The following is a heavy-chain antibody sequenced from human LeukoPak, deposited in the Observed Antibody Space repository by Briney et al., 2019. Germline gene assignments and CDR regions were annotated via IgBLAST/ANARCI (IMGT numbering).Heavy chain of an antibody. Sequence: ASVKVSCKASGYTFTGYYMHWVRQAPGQGLEWMGWINPNSGGTNYAQKFKGRVTMTTDTSTSTAYMELRSLRSDDTAVYYCAREYSYGQTDYWGQGTLVTVSS. CDR3: AREYSYGQTDY. D-gene: IGHD5-18*01. V-gene: IGHV1-2*02. CDR1: GYTFTGYY. J-gene: IGHJ4*02. CDR2: INPNSGGT.